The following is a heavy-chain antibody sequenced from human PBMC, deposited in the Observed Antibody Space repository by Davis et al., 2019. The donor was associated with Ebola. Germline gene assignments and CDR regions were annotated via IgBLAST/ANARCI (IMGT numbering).Heavy chain of an antibody. CDR2: INPHNGNT. V-gene: IGHV1-18*04. J-gene: IGHJ4*02. CDR3: VTENWYRFES. D-gene: IGHD1/OR15-1a*01. CDR1: GYTFTSYG. Sequence: ASVKVSCKASGYTFTSYGITWVRQAPGQGLEWMGWINPHNGNTNYAQNVQGRVTMTTDTSTSTAYMEVGILRSDDTAVYYCVTENWYRFESWGQGTLVTVSS.